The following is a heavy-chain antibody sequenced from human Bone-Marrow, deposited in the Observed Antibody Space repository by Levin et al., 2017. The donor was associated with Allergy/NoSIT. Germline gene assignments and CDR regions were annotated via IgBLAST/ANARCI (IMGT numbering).Heavy chain of an antibody. V-gene: IGHV3-74*01. D-gene: IGHD3-10*01. CDR3: VSYPMVRRYY. J-gene: IGHJ4*02. CDR2: ISSDGSSA. Sequence: GGSLRLSCAASGLTFSSYWMHWLRQVPGKGPEWVSRISSDGSSADYADSVKGRFTISRDNTKNMLYLQMNSLRAEDTAVYYCVSYPMVRRYYWGQGTLVTVSS. CDR1: GLTFSSYW.